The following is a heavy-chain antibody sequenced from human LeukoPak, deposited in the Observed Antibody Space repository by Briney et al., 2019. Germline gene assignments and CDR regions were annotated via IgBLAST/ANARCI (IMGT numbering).Heavy chain of an antibody. J-gene: IGHJ4*02. CDR2: INPNSGGT. D-gene: IGHD3-22*01. Sequence: GASVKVSCKASGYTFTGNYMHWVRQAPGQGLEWMGWINPNSGGTNYAQKFQGRVTMTRDTSISTAYMELSRLRSDDTAVYYCARDTPTYYYDSSGYYYSDYWGQGTLVTVSS. V-gene: IGHV1-2*02. CDR3: ARDTPTYYYDSSGYYYSDY. CDR1: GYTFTGNY.